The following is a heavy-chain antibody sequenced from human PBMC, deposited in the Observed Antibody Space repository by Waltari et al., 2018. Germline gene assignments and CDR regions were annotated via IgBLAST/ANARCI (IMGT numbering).Heavy chain of an antibody. D-gene: IGHD1-26*01. CDR3: AKDRNGGSYGGVDY. CDR1: GFTFDDYA. Sequence: EVQLVESGGGLVQPGRSLRLSCAASGFTFDDYAMHWVRQAPGKGLEWVSGISWNSGSIGYADSVKGRFTISRDNAKNSLYLQMNSLRAEDTALYYCAKDRNGGSYGGVDYWGQGTLVTVSS. CDR2: ISWNSGSI. V-gene: IGHV3-9*01. J-gene: IGHJ4*02.